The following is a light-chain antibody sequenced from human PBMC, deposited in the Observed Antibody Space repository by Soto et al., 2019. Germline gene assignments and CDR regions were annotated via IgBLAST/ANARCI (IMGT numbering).Light chain of an antibody. CDR1: QSIINW. V-gene: IGKV1-5*03. CDR2: KAS. J-gene: IGKJ1*01. Sequence: DIQRTQSPSTLSASVGDRVTITCRASQSIINWLGWYQQKPGKAPKLLIYKASSLESGVPSRFSGSGSRTDFTLTINRLQPDDFATYYCQHYNSFPWTFGQGTKVDIK. CDR3: QHYNSFPWT.